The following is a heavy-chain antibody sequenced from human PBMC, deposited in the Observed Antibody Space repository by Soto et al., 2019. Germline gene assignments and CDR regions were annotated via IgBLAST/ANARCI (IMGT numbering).Heavy chain of an antibody. V-gene: IGHV4-30-4*01. CDR1: GGSISSGDYY. CDR3: ARDRGDSSGRYYRHIDY. Sequence: QVQLQESGPGLVKPSQTLSLTCTVSGGSISSGDYYWSWIRQPPGKGLEWMEYIYYSGSTYYNPSLKSRVTISVDTSKNQSSLKLSSVTAADTAVYYCARDRGDSSGRYYRHIDYWGQGTLVTVSS. D-gene: IGHD3-22*01. J-gene: IGHJ4*02. CDR2: IYYSGST.